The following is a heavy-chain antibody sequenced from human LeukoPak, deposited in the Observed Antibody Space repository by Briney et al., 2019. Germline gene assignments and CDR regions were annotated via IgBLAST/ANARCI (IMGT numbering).Heavy chain of an antibody. CDR3: ATGDDSVTTKPHAFDI. J-gene: IGHJ3*02. CDR2: IYYGGNT. Sequence: SETLSLTCTVSGASITSYYWSWIRQTPGKGLEWIGYIYYGGNTNYTPSPRSRVTMSVDMSKNQFSLKLTSVTTADTAVYYCATGDDSVTTKPHAFDIWGQGTMVTVSS. D-gene: IGHD4-17*01. CDR1: GASITSYY. V-gene: IGHV4-59*01.